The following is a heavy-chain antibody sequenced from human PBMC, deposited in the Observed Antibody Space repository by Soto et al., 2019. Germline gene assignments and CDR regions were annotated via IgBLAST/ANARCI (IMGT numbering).Heavy chain of an antibody. CDR3: ARRVVAATPVYYYYGMDV. Sequence: GESLKISCKGSGYSFTSYWTSWVRQMPGKGLEWMGRIDPSDSYTNYSPSFQGHVTISADKSISTAYLQWSSLKASDTAMYYCARRVVAATPVYYYYGMDVSGQGTTVTVSS. J-gene: IGHJ6*02. V-gene: IGHV5-10-1*01. CDR2: IDPSDSYT. D-gene: IGHD2-15*01. CDR1: GYSFTSYW.